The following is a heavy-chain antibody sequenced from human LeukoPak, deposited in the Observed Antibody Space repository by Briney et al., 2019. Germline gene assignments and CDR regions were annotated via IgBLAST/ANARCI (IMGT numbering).Heavy chain of an antibody. CDR1: GGSISSYY. D-gene: IGHD3-3*01. CDR2: IYYSRST. CDR3: ARGDDFWSAPFDY. Sequence: KPSGTLSLTCTVSGGSISSYYWSWIRQPPGKGLEWIGYIYYSRSTNYNPSLKSRVTISVDTSKNQFSLKLSSVTAADTAVYYCARGDDFWSAPFDYWGQGTLVTVSS. V-gene: IGHV4-59*01. J-gene: IGHJ4*02.